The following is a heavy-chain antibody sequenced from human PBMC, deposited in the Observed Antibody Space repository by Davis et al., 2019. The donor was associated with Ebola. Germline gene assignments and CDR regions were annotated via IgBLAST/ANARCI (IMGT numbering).Heavy chain of an antibody. V-gene: IGHV1-69*05. J-gene: IGHJ6*02. Sequence: SVKVSCKASGGTFSSYAISWVRQAPGQGLEWMGGIIPIFGTANYAQKFQGRVTMTRDTSTSTAYMELSSLRSEETAVYYCAREGVGSSWYRGGMDVWGQGTTVTVSS. CDR1: GGTFSSYA. D-gene: IGHD6-13*01. CDR3: AREGVGSSWYRGGMDV. CDR2: IIPIFGTA.